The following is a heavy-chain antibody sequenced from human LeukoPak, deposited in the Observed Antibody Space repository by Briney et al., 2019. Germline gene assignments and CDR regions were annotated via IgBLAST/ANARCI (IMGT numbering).Heavy chain of an antibody. CDR3: AREYVWGSSRYLDY. CDR1: EFVFSNHA. Sequence: PGGSLRLSCVASEFVFSNHAMIWVRQAPGKGLEWVSFISSGSTTIFYADSVKGRFTISRDNAKNSLHLQLNSLRAEDTAVYYCAREYVWGSSRYLDYWGQGTLVTVSS. J-gene: IGHJ4*02. V-gene: IGHV3-48*04. CDR2: ISSGSTTI. D-gene: IGHD3-16*02.